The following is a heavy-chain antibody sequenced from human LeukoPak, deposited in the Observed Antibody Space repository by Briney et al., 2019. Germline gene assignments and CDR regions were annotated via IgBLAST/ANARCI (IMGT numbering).Heavy chain of an antibody. CDR3: ASTMVRGVHDY. CDR2: IYHSGST. CDR1: GGSISSGGYY. D-gene: IGHD3-10*01. V-gene: IGHV4-30-2*01. J-gene: IGHJ4*02. Sequence: PSQTLSLTCTVSGGSISSGGYYWSWIRQPPGKGLEWIGYIYHSGSTYYNPSLKSRVTISVDRSKNQFSLKLSSVTAADTAVYYCASTMVRGVHDYWGQGTLVTVSS.